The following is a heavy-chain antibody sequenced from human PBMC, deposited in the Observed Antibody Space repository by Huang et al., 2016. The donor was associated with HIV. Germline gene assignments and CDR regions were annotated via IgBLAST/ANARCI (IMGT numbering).Heavy chain of an antibody. J-gene: IGHJ4*02. V-gene: IGHV1-2*06. D-gene: IGHD3-16*01. CDR2: IHPNSGGK. CDR1: GYIFIGYY. Sequence: QVQLVQSGAEVKKPGASVKVSCKASGYIFIGYYIQWVRQAPGQGLDWVGRIHPNSGGKKYAEKFQGRVTMTKDTSIDTAYMERRSLRSADTAVYYCARSPLLGESSSALEFWGQGTLAIVSS. CDR3: ARSPLLGESSSALEF.